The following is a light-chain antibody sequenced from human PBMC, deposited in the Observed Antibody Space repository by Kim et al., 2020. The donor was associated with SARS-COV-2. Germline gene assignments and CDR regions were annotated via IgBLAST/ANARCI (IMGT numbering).Light chain of an antibody. CDR3: NTRDSSTKSLL. J-gene: IGLJ2*01. Sequence: ALGQTVRITGQGNSLRNYYAGWYQRKPGQAPILVMSGENNRPSGIPDRFSGSSSGNTCSLTITGAQAEDEADYFCNTRDSSTKSLLFGGGTQLTVL. V-gene: IGLV3-19*01. CDR1: SLRNYY. CDR2: GEN.